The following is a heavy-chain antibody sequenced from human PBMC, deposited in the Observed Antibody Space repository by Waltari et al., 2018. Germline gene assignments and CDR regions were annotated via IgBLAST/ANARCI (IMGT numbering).Heavy chain of an antibody. CDR2: IYTSGST. Sequence: QVQLQESGPGLVKPSQTLSLTCTVSGGSISSGSYYWSWIRQPAGKGLEWIGRIYTSGSTNYNPALKSRVTISVDTSKNQFSLKLSSVTAADTAVYYCAREAGYGVGDYWGQGTLVTVSS. D-gene: IGHD5-18*01. V-gene: IGHV4-61*02. CDR1: GGSISSGSYY. J-gene: IGHJ4*02. CDR3: AREAGYGVGDY.